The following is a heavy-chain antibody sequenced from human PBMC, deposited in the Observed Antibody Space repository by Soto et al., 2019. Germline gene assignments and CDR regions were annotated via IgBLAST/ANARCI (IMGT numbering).Heavy chain of an antibody. V-gene: IGHV3-23*01. CDR1: GFTFSSYA. J-gene: IGHJ6*03. D-gene: IGHD3-3*02. CDR2: ISGSGGST. CDR3: AKDSYITITYYYYMDV. Sequence: GGSLRLSCAASGFTFSSYAMSWVRQAPGKGLEWVSAISGSGGSTYYADSVKGRFTISRDNSKNTLYLQMNSLRAEDTAVYYCAKDSYITITYYYYMDVWGKGTTVTVSS.